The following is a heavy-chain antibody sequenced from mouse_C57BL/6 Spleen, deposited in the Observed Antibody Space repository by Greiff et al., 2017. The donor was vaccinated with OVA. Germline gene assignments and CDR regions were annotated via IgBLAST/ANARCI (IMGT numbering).Heavy chain of an antibody. CDR2: ISSGGSYT. CDR3: ASHVQYYGSSYGGAMDY. CDR1: GFTFSSYG. V-gene: IGHV5-6*01. D-gene: IGHD1-1*01. J-gene: IGHJ4*01. Sequence: EVKLVEPGGDLVKPGGSLKLSCAASGFTFSSYGMSWVRQTPDKRLEWVATISSGGSYTYYPDSVKGRFTSSRDNAKNTLYLQMSSLKSEDTAMYYCASHVQYYGSSYGGAMDYWGQGTSVTVSS.